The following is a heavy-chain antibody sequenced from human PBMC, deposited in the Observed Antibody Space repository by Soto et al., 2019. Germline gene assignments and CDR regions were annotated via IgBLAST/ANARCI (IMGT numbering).Heavy chain of an antibody. CDR2: LYFSATT. J-gene: IGHJ5*02. V-gene: IGHV4-31*03. D-gene: IGHD1-1*01. CDR3: ARERQLGPGPPRNFLDL. Sequence: NPSETLSLTCIVSGLSLSTGGFYCSCIRQTPGKGLEWIGCLYFSATTYYNPSLRSRLSILVDTSKTQFSLKLPSVTAADTALYFCARERQLGPGPPRNFLDLWGRGIQVTVCS. CDR1: GLSLSTGGFY.